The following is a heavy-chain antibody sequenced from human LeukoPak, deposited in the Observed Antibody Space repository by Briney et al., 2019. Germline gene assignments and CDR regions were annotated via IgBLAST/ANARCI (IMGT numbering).Heavy chain of an antibody. D-gene: IGHD6-6*01. CDR1: GGSISSRSYY. CDR3: ARLSGLVLDPYYYYYYYMDV. Sequence: PSETLSLTCAVSGGSISSRSYYWGWIRQPPGKGLEWIGGIYYSGSTYYNPSLKSRVTISVDTSKHQLSLKLSSVTAADTAVYYCARLSGLVLDPYYYYYYYMDVWGKGTTVTVSS. CDR2: IYYSGST. V-gene: IGHV4-39*01. J-gene: IGHJ6*03.